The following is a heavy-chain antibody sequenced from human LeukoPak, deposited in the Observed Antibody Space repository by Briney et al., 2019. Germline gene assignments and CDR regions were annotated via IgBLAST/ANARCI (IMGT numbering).Heavy chain of an antibody. CDR3: VKDSSTTSWYFAFDV. CDR1: GLIFSSYA. J-gene: IGHJ3*01. V-gene: IGHV3-23*01. Sequence: GSLRLSCAASGLIFSSYAMTWVRQAPGKGLEWVSSFGLYGGTTHYADSVKGRFTISRDNSKNTLYLQMTSLRADDTAVYYCVKDSSTTSWYFAFDVWGQGQWSPSLQ. D-gene: IGHD2-2*01. CDR2: FGLYGGTT.